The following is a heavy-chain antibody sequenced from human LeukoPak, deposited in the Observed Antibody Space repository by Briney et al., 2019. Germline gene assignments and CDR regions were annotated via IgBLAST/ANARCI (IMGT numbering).Heavy chain of an antibody. V-gene: IGHV3-23*01. D-gene: IGHD3-10*01. CDR3: AKDTLDYYGSGSYLD. J-gene: IGHJ4*02. CDR2: ISGSGGST. CDR1: GFTFSSYG. Sequence: PGGSLRLSCAASGFTFSSYGMSWVRQAPGKGLEWVSAISGSGGSTYYADSVKGRFTISRDNSKNTLYLQMNSLRAEDTAVYYCAKDTLDYYGSGSYLDWGQGTLVTVSS.